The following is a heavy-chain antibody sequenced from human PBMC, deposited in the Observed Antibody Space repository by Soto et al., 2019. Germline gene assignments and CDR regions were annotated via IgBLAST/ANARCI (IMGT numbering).Heavy chain of an antibody. CDR1: GYTFTSYG. CDR2: ISAYNGNT. J-gene: IGHJ4*02. CDR3: ARDRSSSGYEDY. Sequence: QVQLVQSGAEVKKPGASVKVSCKASGYTFTSYGISWVRQAPGQGLERMGWISAYNGNTNYAQKLQGRVTMTTDTSAREADMELRSLRSDDTAVYYCARDRSSSGYEDYWGQGTLVTVSS. V-gene: IGHV1-18*01. D-gene: IGHD6-13*01.